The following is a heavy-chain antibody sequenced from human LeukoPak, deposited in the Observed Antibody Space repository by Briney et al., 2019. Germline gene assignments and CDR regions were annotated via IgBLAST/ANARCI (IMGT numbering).Heavy chain of an antibody. J-gene: IGHJ4*02. CDR1: GFTFSSYA. V-gene: IGHV3-23*01. CDR3: AKADAGSSYYLDY. Sequence: QSGGSLRLSCAASGFTFSSYAMSWVRQAPGKGLEWVSAISGSGGSTYYADSVKGRFTISRDNSKNTLYLQMNSLRAEDTAVYYCAKADAGSSYYLDYWGQGTLVTVSS. D-gene: IGHD6-6*01. CDR2: ISGSGGST.